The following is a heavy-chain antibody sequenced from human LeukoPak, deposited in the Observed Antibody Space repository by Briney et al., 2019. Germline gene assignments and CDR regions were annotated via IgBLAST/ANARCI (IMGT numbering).Heavy chain of an antibody. CDR2: INQEGSEK. V-gene: IGHV3-7*01. J-gene: IGHJ4*02. D-gene: IGHD5-18*01. CDR3: ARHRGYSYGYRDY. Sequence: PGGSLRLSCAASGFTFSSYWMSWVRQAPGKGLEWVANINQEGSEKYYVDSVKGRFTMSRDNAKNSLYLQMNSLRAEDTAVYYCARHRGYSYGYRDYWGQGTLVTVSS. CDR1: GFTFSSYW.